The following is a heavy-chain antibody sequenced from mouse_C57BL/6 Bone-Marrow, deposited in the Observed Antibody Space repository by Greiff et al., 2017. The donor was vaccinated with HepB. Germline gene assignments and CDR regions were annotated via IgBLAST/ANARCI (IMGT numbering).Heavy chain of an antibody. CDR1: GYSITSGYY. Sequence: DVQLQESGPGLVKPSQSLSLTCSVTGYSITSGYYWNWIRQFPGNKLEWMGYISYDGSNNYNPSLKNRISITRDTSKNQFFLKLNSVTTEDTATYYCARGGSRAMDYWGQGTSVTVSS. J-gene: IGHJ4*01. CDR3: ARGGSRAMDY. D-gene: IGHD1-1*01. CDR2: ISYDGSN. V-gene: IGHV3-6*01.